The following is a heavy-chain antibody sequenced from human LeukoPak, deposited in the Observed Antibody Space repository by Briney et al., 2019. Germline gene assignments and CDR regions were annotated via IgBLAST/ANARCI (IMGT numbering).Heavy chain of an antibody. CDR3: ARQGGPSLFFDY. Sequence: SETLSLTCAVSGGSISSGGYSWSWVRQPPGKGLEWIGYIYHSGTTYYNPSLKSRVTISVDRSKNQFSLKLSSVTAAGTAVYYCARQGGPSLFFDYWGQGTLVTVSS. D-gene: IGHD3-16*01. CDR1: GGSISSGGYS. V-gene: IGHV4-30-2*01. CDR2: IYHSGTT. J-gene: IGHJ4*02.